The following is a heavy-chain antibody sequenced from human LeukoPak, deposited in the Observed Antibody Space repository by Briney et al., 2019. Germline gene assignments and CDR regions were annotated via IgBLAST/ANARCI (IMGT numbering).Heavy chain of an antibody. Sequence: PGGSLRLSCAASGFTFSSYSMNRVRQAPGKGLEWVSYISSSSSTIYYADSVKGRFTISRDNAKNSLYLQMNSLRAEDTAVYYCAREGGGYFDYWGQGTLVTVSS. CDR2: ISSSSSTI. V-gene: IGHV3-48*01. CDR1: GFTFSSYS. CDR3: AREGGGYFDY. D-gene: IGHD2-15*01. J-gene: IGHJ4*02.